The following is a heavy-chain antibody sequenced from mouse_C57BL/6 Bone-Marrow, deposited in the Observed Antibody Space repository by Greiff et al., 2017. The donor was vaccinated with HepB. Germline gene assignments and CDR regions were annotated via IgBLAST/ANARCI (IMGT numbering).Heavy chain of an antibody. CDR2: INPNNGGT. Sequence: EVQLQQSGPELVKPGASVKIPCKASGCTFTDYNMDWVKQSHGKSLEWIGDINPNNGGTIYNQKFKGKATLTVDKSSSTAYMELRSLTSEDTAVYYCASSYGFAYWGQGTLVTVSA. CDR1: GCTFTDYN. CDR3: ASSYGFAY. J-gene: IGHJ3*01. V-gene: IGHV1-18*01. D-gene: IGHD2-12*01.